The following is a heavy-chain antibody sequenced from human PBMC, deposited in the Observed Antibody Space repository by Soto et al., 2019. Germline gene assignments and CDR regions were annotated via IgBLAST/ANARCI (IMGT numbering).Heavy chain of an antibody. D-gene: IGHD2-2*01. CDR1: GVSISTYY. J-gene: IGHJ4*02. CDR3: ARDGGAPAADLEFDY. CDR2: ISYSGST. Sequence: VQLQESGPGLVKPSETLSLTCTVSGVSISTYYWSWIRQPPGKGLEWIGSISYSGSTSHNPSLKSRISMSLDTSKNQFSLKLTSVTAADTAVYYCARDGGAPAADLEFDYWGQGTLVTVSS. V-gene: IGHV4-59*01.